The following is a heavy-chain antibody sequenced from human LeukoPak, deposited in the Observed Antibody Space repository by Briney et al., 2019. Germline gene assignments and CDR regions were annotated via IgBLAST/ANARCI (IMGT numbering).Heavy chain of an antibody. Sequence: GGSLRLSCAASGLTFSTYEMNWVRQAPGKGLEWISYISSSGSTIHYADSVKGRFTISRDNAKNSLYLQMNSLGAEDTAVYYCARDRVHDFLTGSFGYWGQGTLVTVSS. CDR1: GLTFSTYE. J-gene: IGHJ4*02. V-gene: IGHV3-48*03. D-gene: IGHD3-9*01. CDR3: ARDRVHDFLTGSFGY. CDR2: ISSSGSTI.